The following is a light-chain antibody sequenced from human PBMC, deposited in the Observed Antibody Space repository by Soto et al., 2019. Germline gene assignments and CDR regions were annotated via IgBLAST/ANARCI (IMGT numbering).Light chain of an antibody. V-gene: IGKV3-11*01. CDR2: DAS. Sequence: EIALTQSPATLSLSPGERATLSCRANRTVFNFLIWYQQKPGQAPRLLIYDASNRATDIPARFSVTGSGTDFRLTISSLEPEDFALYFCQQRAIWPYTFGPGTKLEIK. CDR1: RTVFNF. J-gene: IGKJ2*01. CDR3: QQRAIWPYT.